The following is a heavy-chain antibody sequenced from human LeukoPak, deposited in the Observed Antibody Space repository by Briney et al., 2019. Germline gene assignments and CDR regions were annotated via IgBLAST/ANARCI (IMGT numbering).Heavy chain of an antibody. V-gene: IGHV3-23*01. J-gene: IGHJ4*02. D-gene: IGHD5-18*01. CDR2: ISGSGGST. CDR3: ARGTSGYSYGLTLYYFDF. CDR1: GFTFSSYA. Sequence: GGSLGLSCAASGFTFSSYAMSWVRQAPGKGLERVSAISGSGGSTYYADSVKGRFTISRDNSKNTLYLQMNSLRAEDTAVYYCARGTSGYSYGLTLYYFDFWGQGTLVPVSS.